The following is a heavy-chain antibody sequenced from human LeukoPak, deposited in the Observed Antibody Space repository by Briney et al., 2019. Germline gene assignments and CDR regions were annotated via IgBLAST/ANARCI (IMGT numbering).Heavy chain of an antibody. CDR3: ARVRYRLAETYIDY. V-gene: IGHV1-69*13. CDR2: IIPIFGTA. Sequence: SVKVSCKASGYTFTSYGISWVRQAPGQGLEWMGGIIPIFGTANYAQKFQGRVTITADESTSTAYMELGSLRSEDTAVYYCARVRYRLAETYIDYWGQGTLVTVSS. J-gene: IGHJ4*02. D-gene: IGHD3-16*01. CDR1: GYTFTSYG.